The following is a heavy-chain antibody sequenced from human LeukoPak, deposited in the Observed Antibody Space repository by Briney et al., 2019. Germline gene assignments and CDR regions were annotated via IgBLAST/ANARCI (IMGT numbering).Heavy chain of an antibody. D-gene: IGHD4-11*01. V-gene: IGHV3-48*01. CDR3: ARGGVHDYSPNWFDP. CDR2: ISSSSSTI. J-gene: IGHJ5*02. Sequence: GGSLRLSCAASGFTFSSYSMNWVRQAPGKGLEWVSYISSSSSTIYYADSVKGRFTISRDNAKNSLYLQMNSLRAEDTAVYYCARGGVHDYSPNWFDPWGQGTLVTVSS. CDR1: GFTFSSYS.